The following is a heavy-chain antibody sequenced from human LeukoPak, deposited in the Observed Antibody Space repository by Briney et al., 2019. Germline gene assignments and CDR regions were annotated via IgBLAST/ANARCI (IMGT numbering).Heavy chain of an antibody. D-gene: IGHD4-17*01. J-gene: IGHJ4*02. CDR2: MKQDGSEK. V-gene: IGHV3-7*01. Sequence: PGGSLRLSCAVSGINFRGYWMAWVRQAPGKGLEWVANMKQDGSEKYYVDSVKGRFTISRDNAKNSLYLEMNSLRVEDTAVYYCAREDYGDYGAFDYWGQGTLVTVSS. CDR3: AREDYGDYGAFDY. CDR1: GINFRGYW.